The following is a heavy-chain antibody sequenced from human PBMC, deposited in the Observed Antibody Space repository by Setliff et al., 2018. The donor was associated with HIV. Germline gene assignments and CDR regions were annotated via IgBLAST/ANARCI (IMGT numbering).Heavy chain of an antibody. V-gene: IGHV1-69*08. CDR2: IIPIFGTA. D-gene: IGHD1-7*01. J-gene: IGHJ4*02. CDR3: ARGYNWNYPLDY. Sequence: ASVKVSCKASGGTFSSYSISWVRQAPGQGLEWMGRIIPIFGTANYAQKFQGRVTITADKSTSTAYMDLSSLRSEDTAVYYCARGYNWNYPLDYWGQGTLVTVSS. CDR1: GGTFSSYS.